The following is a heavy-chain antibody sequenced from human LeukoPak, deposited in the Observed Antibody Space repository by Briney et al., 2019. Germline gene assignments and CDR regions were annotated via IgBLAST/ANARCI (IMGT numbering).Heavy chain of an antibody. D-gene: IGHD4-23*01. Sequence: SVKVSCQASGGTFSSYAISWVRQAPGQGLEWMGRIIPILGIANYAQKFQGRVTITADKSTSTAYMELSSLRSEDTAVYYCARVTFYFDYWGQGTLVTVSS. J-gene: IGHJ4*02. CDR3: ARVTFYFDY. V-gene: IGHV1-69*04. CDR2: IIPILGIA. CDR1: GGTFSSYA.